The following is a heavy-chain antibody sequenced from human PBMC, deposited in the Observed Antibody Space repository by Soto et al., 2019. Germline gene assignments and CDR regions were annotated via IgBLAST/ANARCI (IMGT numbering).Heavy chain of an antibody. D-gene: IGHD2-8*02. CDR1: GGSISSYY. CDR2: TYYSGST. CDR3: ARDKITGLFDY. J-gene: IGHJ4*02. V-gene: IGHV4-59*12. Sequence: SETLSLTCTVSGGSISSYYWSWIRQPPGKGLEWIGYTYYSGSTNYNPSLKSRVTISVDTSKNQFSLKLTSVTAADTAVYYCARDKITGLFDYWGQGTLVTVSS.